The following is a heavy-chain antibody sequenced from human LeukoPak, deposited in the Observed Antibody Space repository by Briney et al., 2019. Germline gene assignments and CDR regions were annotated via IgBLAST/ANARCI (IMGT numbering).Heavy chain of an antibody. J-gene: IGHJ5*02. CDR2: IYYSGST. CDR3: ARGATLDP. V-gene: IGHV4-59*11. CDR1: GGSISSHY. Sequence: SETLSLTCTVSGGSISSHYWSWIRQPPGKGLEWIGYIYYSGSTNYNPSLKSRVTISVDTSKNQFSLKLSSVPAADTAVYYCARGATLDPWGQGTLVTVSS. D-gene: IGHD2-15*01.